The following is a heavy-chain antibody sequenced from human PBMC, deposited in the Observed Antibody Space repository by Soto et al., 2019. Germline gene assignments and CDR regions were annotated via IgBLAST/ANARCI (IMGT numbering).Heavy chain of an antibody. V-gene: IGHV3-30-3*01. D-gene: IGHD3-22*01. CDR3: AREGGLRYYDSSVNWFDP. Sequence: GGSLRLSCAASGFTFSSYAMHWVRQAPGKGLEWVAVISYDGSNKYYADSVKGRFTISRDNSKNTLYLQMNSLRAEDTAVYYCAREGGLRYYDSSVNWFDPWGQGTLVTSPQ. J-gene: IGHJ5*02. CDR2: ISYDGSNK. CDR1: GFTFSSYA.